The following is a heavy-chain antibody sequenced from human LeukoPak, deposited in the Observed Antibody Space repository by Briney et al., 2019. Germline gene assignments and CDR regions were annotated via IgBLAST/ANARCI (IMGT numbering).Heavy chain of an antibody. CDR2: VYYSGST. V-gene: IGHV4-39*01. D-gene: IGHD4-11*01. Sequence: TSETLSLTCTVSGGSISSGSYYWSWIRQPAGKGLEWIGSVYYSGSTYHNPSLKSRVTISVDTSKNQFSLKLSSVTAADTAMYYCARQVYSNYYPDAFDIWGQGTMVTVSS. J-gene: IGHJ3*02. CDR1: GGSISSGSYY. CDR3: ARQVYSNYYPDAFDI.